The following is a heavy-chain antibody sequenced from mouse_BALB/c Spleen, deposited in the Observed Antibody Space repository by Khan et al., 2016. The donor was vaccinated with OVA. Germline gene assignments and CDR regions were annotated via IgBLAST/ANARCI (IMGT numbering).Heavy chain of an antibody. D-gene: IGHD2-14*01. CDR3: VRDGAYHRNDGWFAY. CDR1: GYTFTSYT. J-gene: IGHJ3*01. CDR2: INPSNGYT. V-gene: IGHV1-4*01. Sequence: QVQLQQSGAELARPGASVKMSCKASGYTFTSYTIHWIKKRPGQGLEWIGYINPSNGYTNYNQKFKDKDTLTTDKSSTTAYLKLSSLTSDDSAVYNCVRDGAYHRNDGWFAYWGHGTLVTVSA.